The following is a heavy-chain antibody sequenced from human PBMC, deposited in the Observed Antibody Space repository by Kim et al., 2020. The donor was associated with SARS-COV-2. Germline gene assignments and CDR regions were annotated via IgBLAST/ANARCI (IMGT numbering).Heavy chain of an antibody. D-gene: IGHD6-13*01. J-gene: IGHJ4*02. CDR1: GDSVSSNSAA. Sequence: SQTLSLTCAISGDSVSSNSAAWNWIRQSPSRGLEWLGRTYYRSKWYNDYAVSVKSRITINPDTSKNQFSLQLNSVTPEDTAVYYCAREGYSSSWYLMGVHNYFEYWGQGTLVTVSS. CDR3: AREGYSSSWYLMGVHNYFEY. V-gene: IGHV6-1*01. CDR2: TYYRSKWYN.